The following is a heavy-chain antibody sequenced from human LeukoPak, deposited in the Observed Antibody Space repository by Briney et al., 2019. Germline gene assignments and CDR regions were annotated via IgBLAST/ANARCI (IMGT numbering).Heavy chain of an antibody. V-gene: IGHV3-74*01. CDR2: INSDGSST. D-gene: IGHD3-22*01. CDR1: GFTFSSYW. Sequence: GGSMRLSCAASGFTFSSYWMHWVRQAPGKGLVWVSRINSDGSSTSYADSVKGRFTISRDNAKNTLYLQMNSLRAEDTAVYYCARGYYDTSGFYLGYWGQGTLVTVSS. J-gene: IGHJ4*02. CDR3: ARGYYDTSGFYLGY.